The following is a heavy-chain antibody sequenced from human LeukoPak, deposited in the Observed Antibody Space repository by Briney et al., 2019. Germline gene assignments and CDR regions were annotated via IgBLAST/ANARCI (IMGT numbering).Heavy chain of an antibody. V-gene: IGHV4-30-4*01. CDR3: ARGPGSFRRSFDY. J-gene: IGHJ4*02. D-gene: IGHD2-15*01. Sequence: PSETLSLTCTVSGGSISSGDYYWSWIRQPPGKGLEWIGYIYYSGSTYYNPSLKSRVTISVDTSKNQFSLKLSSVTAADTAVYYCARGPGSFRRSFDYWGQGTLVTVSS. CDR1: GGSISSGDYY. CDR2: IYYSGST.